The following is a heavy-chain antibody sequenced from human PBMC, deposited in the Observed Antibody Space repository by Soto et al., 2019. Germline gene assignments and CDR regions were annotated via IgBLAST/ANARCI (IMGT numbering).Heavy chain of an antibody. CDR2: ISGSGGST. CDR3: AKDPIMRLFGGVISLPNWFDP. D-gene: IGHD3-16*01. J-gene: IGHJ5*02. V-gene: IGHV3-23*01. CDR1: GFTFSSYA. Sequence: GGSLRLSCAASGFTFSSYAMSWVRQAPGKGLEWVSAISGSGGSTYYADSVKGRFTISRDNSKNTLYLQMNSLRAEDTAVYYCAKDPIMRLFGGVISLPNWFDPWGQGTLVTVSS.